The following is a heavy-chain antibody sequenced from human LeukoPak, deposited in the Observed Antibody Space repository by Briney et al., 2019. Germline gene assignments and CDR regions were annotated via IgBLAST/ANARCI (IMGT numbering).Heavy chain of an antibody. Sequence: ASVKVSCKTSGYTFTGYYLHWVRQAPGQGLEWMGGIDPDSGGTHYAQEFQVRVTVTRDTSITTVYMELSGLTSDDTAVYYCARVPGPYTTSRFDYWGQGTLVTVSS. CDR2: IDPDSGGT. J-gene: IGHJ4*02. D-gene: IGHD2-2*02. V-gene: IGHV1-2*02. CDR3: ARVPGPYTTSRFDY. CDR1: GYTFTGYY.